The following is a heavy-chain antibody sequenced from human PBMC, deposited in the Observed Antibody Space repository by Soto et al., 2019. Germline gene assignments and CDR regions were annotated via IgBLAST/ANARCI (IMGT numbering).Heavy chain of an antibody. D-gene: IGHD1-26*01. J-gene: IGHJ4*02. CDR1: GGSISSNSYY. Sequence: PSETLSRTGTVSGGSISSNSYYWGWIRQPPGKCLEWIGSIYYFGIXXYNPSLKXXVTISVDTSNXQFSLXLISVTSADTAVYYCARTAAEAGATCFAYWGQG. CDR3: ARTAAEAGATCFAY. V-gene: IGHV4-39*01. CDR2: IYYFGIX.